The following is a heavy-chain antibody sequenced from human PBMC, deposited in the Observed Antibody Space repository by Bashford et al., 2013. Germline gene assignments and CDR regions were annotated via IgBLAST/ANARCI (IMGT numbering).Heavy chain of an antibody. Sequence: ASVKVSCKTSGYPFASYGISWVRQAPGHGFEWMGWINPNSGVTNYAQIFQGRVTMTRDTSISTAYMELSSLRSDDTAVYFCARDGPVVGVWNAFDVWGQGTVVTVSS. D-gene: IGHD1-26*01. CDR1: GYPFASYG. J-gene: IGHJ3*01. CDR3: ARDGPVVGVWNAFDV. CDR2: INPNSGVT. V-gene: IGHV1-2*02.